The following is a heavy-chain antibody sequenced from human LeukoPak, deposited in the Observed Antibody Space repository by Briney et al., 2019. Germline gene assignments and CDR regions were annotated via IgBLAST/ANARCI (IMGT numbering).Heavy chain of an antibody. CDR2: TNTDGSRT. J-gene: IGHJ4*02. CDR1: GFTFSSYW. D-gene: IGHD6-13*01. Sequence: GGSLRLSCAASGFTFSSYWMHWVRQAPGKGLVWVSGTNTDGSRTMYADSVKGRFTIARDNAKNSLYLQMNSLRAEDTAVYYCARPFDTYSSSSLNFDYWGQGTLVTVSS. V-gene: IGHV3-74*03. CDR3: ARPFDTYSSSSLNFDY.